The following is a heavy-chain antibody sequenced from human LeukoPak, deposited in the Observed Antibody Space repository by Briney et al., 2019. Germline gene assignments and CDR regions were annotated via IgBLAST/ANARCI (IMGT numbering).Heavy chain of an antibody. Sequence: GSLRLSCAASGFTFSSYWMNWARQPPGKGLEWIGEINHSGSTNYNPSLKSRVTISVDTSKNQFSLKLSSVTAADTAVYYCATERRPTYYDFWSGYYIWGQGTLVTVSS. CDR2: INHSGST. V-gene: IGHV4-34*01. CDR3: ATERRPTYYDFWSGYYI. D-gene: IGHD3-3*01. CDR1: GFTFSSYW. J-gene: IGHJ4*02.